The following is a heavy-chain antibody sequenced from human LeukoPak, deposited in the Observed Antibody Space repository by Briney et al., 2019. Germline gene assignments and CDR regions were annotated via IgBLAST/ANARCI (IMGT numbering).Heavy chain of an antibody. J-gene: IGHJ4*02. D-gene: IGHD3-22*01. Sequence: GGSLRLSCAASGFTFTSYSMNWVRQAPGKGLEWVSTISGGGGSTYYADSVKGRFTISRDNSKNTLYLQVNSLRAEDTAVYYCARDSEYYDSSGYYGGYWGQGTLVTVSS. CDR1: GFTFTSYS. CDR3: ARDSEYYDSSGYYGGY. V-gene: IGHV3-23*01. CDR2: ISGGGGST.